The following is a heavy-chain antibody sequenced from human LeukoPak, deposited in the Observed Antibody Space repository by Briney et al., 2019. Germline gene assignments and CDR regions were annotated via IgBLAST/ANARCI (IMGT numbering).Heavy chain of an antibody. CDR3: AREILEPGKTHEY. D-gene: IGHD1-1*01. J-gene: IGHJ4*02. CDR1: GVTFSAYW. V-gene: IGHV3-74*01. Sequence: PGGSLRLSCAASGVTFSAYWMHWVRQVPGKGLVWLSRINNDGTATFFADSVKGRFTISRDNAKNTLYLQMDSLRAEDTAMYYCAREILEPGKTHEYWGQGTLVTVSS. CDR2: INNDGTAT.